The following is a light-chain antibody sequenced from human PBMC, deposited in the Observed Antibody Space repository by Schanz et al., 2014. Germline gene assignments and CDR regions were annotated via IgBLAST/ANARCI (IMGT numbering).Light chain of an antibody. Sequence: DIVMTQSPDSLAVSLGERATINCKSSQSVLYSSNSKNHLAWYQQKPGQPPKLLIYWAFIRESGVPDRFSGSGSGTDFTLTISSLQAEDVAVYYCQQYSSTPTFGGGTKVEIK. CDR3: QQYSSTPT. J-gene: IGKJ4*01. V-gene: IGKV4-1*01. CDR2: WAF. CDR1: QSVLYSSNSKNH.